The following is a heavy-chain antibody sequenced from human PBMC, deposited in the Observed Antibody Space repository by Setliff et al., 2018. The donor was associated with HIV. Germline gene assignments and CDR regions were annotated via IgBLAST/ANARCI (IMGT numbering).Heavy chain of an antibody. CDR1: GGSFSGYY. Sequence: SETLSLTCAVYGGSFSGYYWSWIRQPPGKGLEWIGEINHSGSIKYNSSLKTRVAVSIDTSKNQFSLNLISVTAADTAVYYCASGRYYDFWSGFDYYFDYWGQGTLVTVSS. J-gene: IGHJ4*02. CDR2: INHSGSI. D-gene: IGHD3-3*01. CDR3: ASGRYYDFWSGFDYYFDY. V-gene: IGHV4-34*01.